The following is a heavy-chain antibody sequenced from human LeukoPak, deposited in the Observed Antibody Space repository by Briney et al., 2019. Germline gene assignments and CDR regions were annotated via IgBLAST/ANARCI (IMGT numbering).Heavy chain of an antibody. Sequence: GGSLRLSCAASGFTFSDFWMTWARQAPGKGLEWVANIKQDGSEKYYVDSVRGRFTISRDNAKNSLYLQMNSLSAEDTAVYYCARRGWFGELFPANYWGQGTLVTVSS. J-gene: IGHJ4*02. CDR1: GFTFSDFW. CDR2: IKQDGSEK. V-gene: IGHV3-7*01. CDR3: ARRGWFGELFPANY. D-gene: IGHD3-10*01.